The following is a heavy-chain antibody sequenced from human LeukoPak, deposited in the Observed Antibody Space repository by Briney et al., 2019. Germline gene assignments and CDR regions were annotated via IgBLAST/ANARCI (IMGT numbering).Heavy chain of an antibody. D-gene: IGHD2-15*01. V-gene: IGHV3-64D*06. Sequence: GGSLRLSCSASGFTFSSYAMHWVRQAPGKGLEYVPAISSNGGSTYYADSVKGRFTISRDNSKNTLYLQMSSLRAEDTAVYYCVKESIGYCSGGSCYWGQGTLVTVSS. CDR3: VKESIGYCSGGSCY. CDR2: ISSNGGST. CDR1: GFTFSSYA. J-gene: IGHJ4*02.